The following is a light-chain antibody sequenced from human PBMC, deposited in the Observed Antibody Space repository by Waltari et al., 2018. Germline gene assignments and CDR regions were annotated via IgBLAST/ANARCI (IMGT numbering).Light chain of an antibody. J-gene: IGLJ1*01. Sequence: SYVLTQPPSVSVAPGKTATITCGGNNIGGKSVHWYQQKPGQAPVLVIDYDTDRPSGIPERFSGSNSGNTATLTITRAEAGEEADYYCQVWDSSSDQGVFGPGTKVTVL. CDR3: QVWDSSSDQGV. V-gene: IGLV3-21*04. CDR1: NIGGKS. CDR2: YDT.